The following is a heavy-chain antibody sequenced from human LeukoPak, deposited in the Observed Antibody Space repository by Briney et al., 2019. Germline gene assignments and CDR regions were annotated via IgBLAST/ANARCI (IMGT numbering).Heavy chain of an antibody. CDR3: ARAFTYYYDSSGYPHFDI. CDR1: GYTFTSYG. D-gene: IGHD3-22*01. V-gene: IGHV1-18*01. Sequence: AASVKLSCKASGYTFTSYGISWVRQAPGQGLEWMGWISAYNGNTNYAQKLQGRVTMTTDTSTSTAYMELRSLRSDDTAVYYCARAFTYYYDSSGYPHFDIWGQGTMVTVSS. J-gene: IGHJ3*02. CDR2: ISAYNGNT.